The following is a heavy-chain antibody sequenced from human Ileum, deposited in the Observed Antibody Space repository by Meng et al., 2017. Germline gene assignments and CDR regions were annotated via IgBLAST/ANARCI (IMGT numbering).Heavy chain of an antibody. CDR1: GASTSTNW. Sequence: GPLEGSGPGLVKPSGTLALTCAVSGASTSTNWWNWVRQPPGKGLEWIGEIYHSGAFNYNPSLRSRVTISVDKSKNQLSLKLGSLTAADTAVYYCARGAIGTRPFDYWGQGTLVTVSS. CDR2: IYHSGAF. V-gene: IGHV4-4*02. J-gene: IGHJ4*02. CDR3: ARGAIGTRPFDY. D-gene: IGHD2-21*01.